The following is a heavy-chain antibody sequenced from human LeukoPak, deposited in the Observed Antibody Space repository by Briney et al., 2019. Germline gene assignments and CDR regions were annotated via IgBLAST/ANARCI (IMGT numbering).Heavy chain of an antibody. Sequence: SETLSLTCTVSGGSISSSSYYWGWIRQPPGKGLEWIGIIYYSGSTYYNPSLKSRVTISLDTSKNQFSLKLSSVTATDTAVYYCASSMVITRNGMDVWGQGTTVTVSS. V-gene: IGHV4-39*01. D-gene: IGHD2-21*01. J-gene: IGHJ6*02. CDR3: ASSMVITRNGMDV. CDR2: IYYSGST. CDR1: GGSISSSSYY.